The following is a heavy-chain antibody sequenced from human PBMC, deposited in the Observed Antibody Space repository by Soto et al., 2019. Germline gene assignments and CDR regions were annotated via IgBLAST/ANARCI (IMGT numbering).Heavy chain of an antibody. CDR1: GFTFSSYG. D-gene: IGHD3-22*01. CDR2: IWYDGSNK. V-gene: IGHV3-33*01. CDR3: ASLPYYYDSSGPDHYYYGMDV. Sequence: GGSLRLSCAASGFTFSSYGMHWVRQAPGKGLEWVAVIWYDGSNKYYADSVKGRFTISRDNSKNTLYLQMNSLRAEDTAVYYCASLPYYYDSSGPDHYYYGMDVWGQGTTVTVSS. J-gene: IGHJ6*02.